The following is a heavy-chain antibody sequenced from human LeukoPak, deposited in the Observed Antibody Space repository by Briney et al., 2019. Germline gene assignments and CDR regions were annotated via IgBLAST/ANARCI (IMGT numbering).Heavy chain of an antibody. CDR1: GGSISSTNW. Sequence: SGTLSLTCAVSGGSISSTNWWSWVRQPPGKGLEWIGEIYHSGNTNYNPSLKSRVTISVDKSKNQFSLKLSSVTAADTAVYYCARLQGDSNIWYMDWFDPWGQGTLVTVSS. J-gene: IGHJ5*02. CDR2: IYHSGNT. CDR3: ARLQGDSNIWYMDWFDP. V-gene: IGHV4-4*02. D-gene: IGHD6-13*01.